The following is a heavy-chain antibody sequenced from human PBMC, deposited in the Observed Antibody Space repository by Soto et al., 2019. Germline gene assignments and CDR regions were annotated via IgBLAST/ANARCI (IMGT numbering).Heavy chain of an antibody. CDR1: GDSIISSDFY. CDR3: ARHSLALRKNNWFDH. J-gene: IGHJ5*02. D-gene: IGHD3-3*02. Sequence: SETLSLTCTVSGDSIISSDFYWGWVRQPPGKGLEWIGSIFYLGSSYYNPSLKSRVNMSVDTSKNQFSLRLRSVTAADTALYFCARHSLALRKNNWFDHWGQGSMV. V-gene: IGHV4-39*01. CDR2: IFYLGSS.